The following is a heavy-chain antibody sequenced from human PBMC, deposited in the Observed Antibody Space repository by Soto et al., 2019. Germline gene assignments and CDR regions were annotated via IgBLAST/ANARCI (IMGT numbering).Heavy chain of an antibody. CDR3: ARDIVVVPAARPHYFDY. D-gene: IGHD2-2*01. CDR1: GYTFTSYY. V-gene: IGHV1-46*01. CDR2: INPSGGST. J-gene: IGHJ4*02. Sequence: QVQLVQSGAEVKKPGASVKVSCKASGYTFTSYYMHWVRQAPGQGLEWMGIINPSGGSTSYAQKFQGRVTMTRDTSTSTVNRELSSLRSEDTAVYYCARDIVVVPAARPHYFDYWGQGTLVTVSS.